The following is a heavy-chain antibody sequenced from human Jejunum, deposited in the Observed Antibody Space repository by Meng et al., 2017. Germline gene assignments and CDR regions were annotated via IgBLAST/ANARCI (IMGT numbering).Heavy chain of an antibody. V-gene: IGHV3-74*01. CDR2: INSDGIST. D-gene: IGHD2-2*01. J-gene: IGHJ4*02. Sequence: GGSLRLSCAASGFTFSSCSMHWVRQAPGEGPVWVSRINSDGISTTYADSVKGRFTISRDNAKNTLYLQMNSLRAEDTAMYFCARQYCSSDTCYFDAWGQGTLVTVSS. CDR3: ARQYCSSDTCYFDA. CDR1: GFTFSSCS.